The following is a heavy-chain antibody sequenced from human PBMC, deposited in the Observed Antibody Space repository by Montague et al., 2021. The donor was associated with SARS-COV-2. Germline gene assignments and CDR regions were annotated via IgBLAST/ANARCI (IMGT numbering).Heavy chain of an antibody. Sequence: SETLSLTCTVSGGSVSTTSYYWGWIRQPPGKGLEWIASIFYSGTTYYNPSLRSRVTISVQTSKNQFSLTVASVTAADTAIYYCASDFKNSYATGVWGQGTTVIVSS. CDR2: IFYSGTT. CDR3: ASDFKNSYATGV. CDR1: GGSVSTTSYY. J-gene: IGHJ6*02. V-gene: IGHV4-39*07.